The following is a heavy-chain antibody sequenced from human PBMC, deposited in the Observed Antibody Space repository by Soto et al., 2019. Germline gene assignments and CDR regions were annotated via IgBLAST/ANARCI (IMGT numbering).Heavy chain of an antibody. V-gene: IGHV4-59*01. CDR1: GGSISSYY. CDR3: ARSGYYDSSGYYFDY. D-gene: IGHD3-22*01. CDR2: IYYSGST. J-gene: IGHJ4*02. Sequence: KTSETLSLTCTVSGGSISSYYWSWIRQPPGKGLEWIGYIYYSGSTNYNPSLKSRVTISVDTSKNQFSLKLSSVTAADTAVYYCARSGYYDSSGYYFDYWGQGTLVTVSS.